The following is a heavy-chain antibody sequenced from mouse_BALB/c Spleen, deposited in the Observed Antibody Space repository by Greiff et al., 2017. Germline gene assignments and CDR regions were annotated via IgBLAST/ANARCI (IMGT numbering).Heavy chain of an antibody. D-gene: IGHD2-10*02. CDR3: ASPSRRFAY. J-gene: IGHJ3*01. CDR1: GYSITSGYY. CDR2: ISYDGSN. Sequence: EVQLQQSGPGLVKPSQSLSLTCSVTGYSITSGYYWNWIRQFPGNKLEWMGYISYDGSNNYNPSLKNRISITRDTSKNQFFLKLNSVTTEDTATYYCASPSRRFAYWGQGTLVTVSA. V-gene: IGHV3-6*02.